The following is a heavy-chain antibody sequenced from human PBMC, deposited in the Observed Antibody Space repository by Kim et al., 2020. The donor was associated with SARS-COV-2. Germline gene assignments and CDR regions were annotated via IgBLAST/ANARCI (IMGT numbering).Heavy chain of an antibody. V-gene: IGHV1-3*01. D-gene: IGHD3-9*01. Sequence: ASVKVSCKASGYTFTSYAMHWVRQAPGQRLEWMGWINAGNGNTKYSQKFQGRVTITRDTSASTAYMELSSLRSEDTAVYYCARERRYDILTGPFDYWGQGTLVTVSS. J-gene: IGHJ4*02. CDR1: GYTFTSYA. CDR3: ARERRYDILTGPFDY. CDR2: INAGNGNT.